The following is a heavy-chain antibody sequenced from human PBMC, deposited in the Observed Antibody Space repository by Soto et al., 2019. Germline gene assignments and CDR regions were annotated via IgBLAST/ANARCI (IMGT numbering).Heavy chain of an antibody. CDR1: GFTFSSYG. D-gene: IGHD6-19*01. V-gene: IGHV3-33*01. Sequence: QVQLVESGGGVVQPGRSLRLSCAASGFTFSSYGMHWVRQAPGKGLEWVAVIWYDGSNKYYADSVKGRFTISRDNSKNTLYLQMNSLSAEDTAVYYCARVDVRGSGWYLAFDYWGQGTLVTVSS. J-gene: IGHJ4*02. CDR3: ARVDVRGSGWYLAFDY. CDR2: IWYDGSNK.